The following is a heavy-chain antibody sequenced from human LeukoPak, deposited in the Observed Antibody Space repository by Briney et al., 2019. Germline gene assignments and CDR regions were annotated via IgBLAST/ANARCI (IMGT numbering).Heavy chain of an antibody. CDR2: IIPIFGTA. D-gene: IGHD3-3*01. CDR1: GGTFSSYA. J-gene: IGHJ4*02. CDR3: ARCLVLWSGHQNYFDY. Sequence: ASVKVSCKASGGTFSSYAISWVRQAPGQGLEWMGGIIPIFGTANYAQKFQGRVTITADESTSTAYMELSSLRSEDTAVYYCARCLVLWSGHQNYFDYWGQGTLVTVSS. V-gene: IGHV1-69*13.